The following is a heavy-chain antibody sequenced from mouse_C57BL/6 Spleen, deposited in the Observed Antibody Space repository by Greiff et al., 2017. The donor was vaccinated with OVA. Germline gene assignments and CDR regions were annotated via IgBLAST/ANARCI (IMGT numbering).Heavy chain of an antibody. CDR3: ATGTFWFAY. D-gene: IGHD4-1*01. V-gene: IGHV1-63*01. J-gene: IGHJ3*01. Sequence: QVQLKESGAELVRPGTSVKMSCKASGYTFTNYWIGWAKQRPGHGLEWIGDIYPGGGYTNYNEKFKGKATLTADKSSSTAYMQFSSLTSEDSAIYYCATGTFWFAYWGQGTLVTVSA. CDR1: GYTFTNYW. CDR2: IYPGGGYT.